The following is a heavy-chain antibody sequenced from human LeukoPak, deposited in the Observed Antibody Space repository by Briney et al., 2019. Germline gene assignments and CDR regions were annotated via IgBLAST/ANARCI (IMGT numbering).Heavy chain of an antibody. D-gene: IGHD1-20*01. Sequence: PGGPLRLPCAPSGLTFNTHRMHWARQARGEGVVWVSRINTDGSTTNYADSVKGRFTISRDNAKNTLYLQMNSLRAEDTAVYSCARALNWNQIDYWGQGSLVSVSS. CDR3: ARALNWNQIDY. CDR2: INTDGSTT. V-gene: IGHV3-74*01. J-gene: IGHJ4*02. CDR1: GLTFNTHR.